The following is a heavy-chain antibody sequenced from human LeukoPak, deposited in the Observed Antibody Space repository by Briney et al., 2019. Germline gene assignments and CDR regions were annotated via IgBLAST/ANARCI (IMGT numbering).Heavy chain of an antibody. D-gene: IGHD3-22*01. CDR2: INHSGST. Sequence: SETLSLTCAVYGGSFSGYYWSWIRQPPGKGLEWIGEINHSGSTNYNPSLKSRVTISVDTSKNQFSPKLSSVTAADTAVYYCARADVGEYYYDSSGYYPLRYFDYWGQGTLVTVSS. CDR3: ARADVGEYYYDSSGYYPLRYFDY. CDR1: GGSFSGYY. J-gene: IGHJ4*02. V-gene: IGHV4-34*01.